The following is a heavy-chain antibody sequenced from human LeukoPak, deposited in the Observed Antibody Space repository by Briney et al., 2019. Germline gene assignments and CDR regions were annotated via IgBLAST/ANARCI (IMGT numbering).Heavy chain of an antibody. V-gene: IGHV4-59*08. J-gene: IGHJ4*02. CDR1: GGSISSYY. CDR2: IYYSGST. D-gene: IGHD1-1*01. Sequence: SETLSLTCTVSGGSISSYYWSWIRQPPGKGLEWIGYIYYSGSTNYNPSLKSRVTISVDTFKNQFSLKLSSVTAADTAVYYCARRRATFDYWGQGTLVTVSS. CDR3: ARRRATFDY.